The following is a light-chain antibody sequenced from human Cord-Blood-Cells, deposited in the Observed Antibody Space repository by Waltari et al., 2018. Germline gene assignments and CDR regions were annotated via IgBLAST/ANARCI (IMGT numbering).Light chain of an antibody. CDR2: RNN. J-gene: IGLJ3*02. Sequence: QSVLTQPPSASGTPGQRVTISCSGRSSNIGSNYVYWYQQLPGTAPKLLSYRNNQRPSGVPDRFSGSKSGTSASLAISGLRSEDEADYYCAAWDDSLSGSWVFDGGTKLTVL. V-gene: IGLV1-47*01. CDR3: AAWDDSLSGSWV. CDR1: SSNIGSNY.